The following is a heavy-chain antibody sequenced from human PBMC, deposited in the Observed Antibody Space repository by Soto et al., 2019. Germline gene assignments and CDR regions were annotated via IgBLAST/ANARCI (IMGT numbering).Heavy chain of an antibody. D-gene: IGHD4-17*01. Sequence: PSETLSLTCVVSGGTLSRQYWGWIRQPPGKTLERLGEIIPTGATTYNPSRKGRLSISPDTAKNQFSLNLRSVSAADAAVYDCARGGITTAWNYYYYGMDVLGQGTTVT. CDR3: ARGGITTAWNYYYYGMDV. CDR2: IIPTGAT. CDR1: GGTLSRQY. J-gene: IGHJ6*02. V-gene: IGHV4-34*01.